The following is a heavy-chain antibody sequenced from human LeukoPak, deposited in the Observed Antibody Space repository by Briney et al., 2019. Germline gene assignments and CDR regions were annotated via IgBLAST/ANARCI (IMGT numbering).Heavy chain of an antibody. CDR3: ARLLGNWNDPGWFDP. CDR2: IYYSGST. CDR1: GGSISSYY. Sequence: SETLSLTCTVSGGSISSYYWSWIRQPPGKGLEWIGYIYYSGSTNYNPSLKSRVTISVDTSENQFSLKLSSVTAADTAVYYCARLLGNWNDPGWFDPWGQGTLVTVSS. V-gene: IGHV4-59*08. J-gene: IGHJ5*02. D-gene: IGHD1-20*01.